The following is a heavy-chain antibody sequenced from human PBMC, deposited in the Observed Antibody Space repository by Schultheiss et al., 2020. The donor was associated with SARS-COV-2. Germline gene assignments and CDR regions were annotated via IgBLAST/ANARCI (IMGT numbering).Heavy chain of an antibody. V-gene: IGHV4-39*01. J-gene: IGHJ2*01. CDR1: GGSISSSSYY. Sequence: SETLSLTCTVSGGSISSSSYYWGWIRQPPGKGLEWIGYIYYSGSTYYNPSLKSRVTISVDTSKNQFSLKLSSVTAADTAVYYCARHLPYFDLWGRGTLVTVSS. CDR2: IYYSGST. CDR3: ARHLPYFDL.